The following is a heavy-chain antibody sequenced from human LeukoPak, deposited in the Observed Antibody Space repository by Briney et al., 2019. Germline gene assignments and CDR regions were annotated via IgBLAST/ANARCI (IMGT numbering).Heavy chain of an antibody. CDR1: GFTVSSNY. V-gene: IGHV3-53*01. D-gene: IGHD2-15*01. CDR2: IYSGGST. CDR3: ARGNRIGYCSGGSCYSGAFDI. J-gene: IGHJ3*02. Sequence: GGSLRLSCAASGFTVSSNYMSWVRQAPGKGLEWVSVIYSGGSTYYADPVKGRFTISRDNSKNTLYLQMNSLRAEDTAVYYCARGNRIGYCSGGSCYSGAFDIWGQGTMVTVSS.